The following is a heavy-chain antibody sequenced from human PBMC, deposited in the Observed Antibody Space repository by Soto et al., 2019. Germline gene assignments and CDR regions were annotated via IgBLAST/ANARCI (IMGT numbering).Heavy chain of an antibody. J-gene: IGHJ2*01. Sequence: QVQLVQSGAEVKKPGSSVKVSCKASGGTFSSYTISWVRQAPGQGLEWLGRILPILGIANYAQKFQGRVTITADKSTSTAYMELSSLISEDTAVYYCARGAQRGSGYFDLWGRGTLVTVSS. CDR3: ARGAQRGSGYFDL. CDR2: ILPILGIA. V-gene: IGHV1-69*02. D-gene: IGHD5-18*01. CDR1: GGTFSSYT.